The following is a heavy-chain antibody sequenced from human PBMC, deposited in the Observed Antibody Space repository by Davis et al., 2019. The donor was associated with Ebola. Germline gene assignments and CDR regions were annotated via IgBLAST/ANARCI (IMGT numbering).Heavy chain of an antibody. J-gene: IGHJ4*02. CDR1: GFTFSLYW. Sequence: GESLKTPCKASGFTFSLYWIGWVRQMTGKGLEWMGIIYPGDSDTRYSPSFQGQVTFSADKSINTAFLQWSSLKASDTAMYYCASQGLNWGIDYWGQGTLVTVSS. D-gene: IGHD7-27*01. V-gene: IGHV5-51*01. CDR3: ASQGLNWGIDY. CDR2: IYPGDSDT.